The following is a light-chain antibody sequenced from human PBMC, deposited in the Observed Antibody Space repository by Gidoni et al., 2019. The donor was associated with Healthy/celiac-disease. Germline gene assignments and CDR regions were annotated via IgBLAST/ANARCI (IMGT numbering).Light chain of an antibody. V-gene: IGKV1-5*03. J-gene: IGKJ1*01. CDR1: QSISSW. CDR2: KAS. Sequence: SPSTLSASVGDRVTITCRASQSISSWLAWYQQKPGKAPKLLIYKASSLESGVPSRFSGSGSGTEFTLTISSLQPDDFATYYCQQYNSYWTFGQGTKVEIK. CDR3: QQYNSYWT.